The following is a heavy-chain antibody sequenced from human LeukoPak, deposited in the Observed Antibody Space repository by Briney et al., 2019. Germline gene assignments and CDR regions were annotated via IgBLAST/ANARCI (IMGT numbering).Heavy chain of an antibody. CDR2: IIPIFGTA. CDR3: ARGGWYGKWGNNAMDV. D-gene: IGHD3-10*01. Sequence: GASVKVSCKASGGTFSSYAISWVRQAPGQGLEWMGGIIPIFGTANYAQKFQGRVTMTRDTSTDTIYMELSSLRSEDTAVYYCARGGWYGKWGNNAMDVWGQGTTVTVSS. J-gene: IGHJ6*02. CDR1: GGTFSSYA. V-gene: IGHV1-69*05.